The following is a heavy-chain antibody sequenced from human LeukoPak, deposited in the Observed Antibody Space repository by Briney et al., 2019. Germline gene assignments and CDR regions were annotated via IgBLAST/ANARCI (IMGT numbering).Heavy chain of an antibody. CDR1: GFTFSSYS. Sequence: TPGGSLRLSCAASGFTFSSYSMNWVRQAPGKGLEWVSSISSSSSYIYYADSVKGRFTISRDNAKNTLYLQMKTLRAEDTGVYYCAKDGTFSGSSNYYYIDVWGKGTTVTISS. J-gene: IGHJ6*03. V-gene: IGHV3-21*01. CDR2: ISSSSSYI. CDR3: AKDGTFSGSSNYYYIDV. D-gene: IGHD3-3*02.